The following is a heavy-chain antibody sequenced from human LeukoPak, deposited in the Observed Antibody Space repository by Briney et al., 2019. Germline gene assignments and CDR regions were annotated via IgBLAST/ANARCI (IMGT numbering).Heavy chain of an antibody. CDR3: AREVGTTLDY. V-gene: IGHV3-21*01. J-gene: IGHJ4*02. D-gene: IGHD1-26*01. Sequence: GGSLRLSCAASGFTFSSYTMNWARQAPGKGLEWVSSISGSSSLIYYADSLKGRFTISRDNAKNSLYLPMNSLRDEDTAVYYCAREVGTTLDYWGQGTLVTVSS. CDR1: GFTFSSYT. CDR2: ISGSSSLI.